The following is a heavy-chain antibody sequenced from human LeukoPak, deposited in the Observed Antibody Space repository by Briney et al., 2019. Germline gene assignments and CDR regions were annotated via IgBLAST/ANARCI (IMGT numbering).Heavy chain of an antibody. J-gene: IGHJ4*02. Sequence: GGSLRLSCAASGFTFSSYGMHWVRQAPGKGLEWVAFIRYDGSNKYYADSVKGRFTISRDNSKNTLYLQMNSLRAEDTAVYYCAKDPRKSVGYYDSSGSGYWGQGTLVTVSS. CDR2: IRYDGSNK. V-gene: IGHV3-30*02. CDR3: AKDPRKSVGYYDSSGSGY. CDR1: GFTFSSYG. D-gene: IGHD3-22*01.